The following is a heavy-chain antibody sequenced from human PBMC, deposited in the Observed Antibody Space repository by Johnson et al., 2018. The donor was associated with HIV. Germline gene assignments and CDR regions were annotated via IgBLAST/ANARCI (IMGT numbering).Heavy chain of an antibody. CDR3: TTDPPGMSSTSERDAFDI. CDR1: GFTFSNAW. CDR2: IKSKTDGGTT. J-gene: IGHJ3*02. D-gene: IGHD2-2*01. V-gene: IGHV3-15*01. Sequence: VQLVESGGGLVKPGVSLRLSCVASGFTFSNAWMSWVRQAPGKGLEWVGRIKSKTDGGTTDYAAPVKGRFTISRDDSKNTLYLQMNSLKTEDTAVYYCTTDPPGMSSTSERDAFDIWGQGTMVTVSS.